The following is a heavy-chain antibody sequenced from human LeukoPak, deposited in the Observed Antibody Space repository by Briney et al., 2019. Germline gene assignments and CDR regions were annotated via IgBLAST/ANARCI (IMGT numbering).Heavy chain of an antibody. D-gene: IGHD2-15*01. J-gene: IGHJ4*02. CDR1: GFPFSSYE. V-gene: IGHV3-21*05. CDR2: ISSSSSYI. Sequence: GGSLRLFCAASGFPFSSYEMNWVRQAPGKGLEWVSYISSSSSYIYYADSVKGRFTISRDNSKNTLYLQMSSLRAEDTAVYYCAKSGLNRFDYWGQGTLVSVSS. CDR3: AKSGLNRFDY.